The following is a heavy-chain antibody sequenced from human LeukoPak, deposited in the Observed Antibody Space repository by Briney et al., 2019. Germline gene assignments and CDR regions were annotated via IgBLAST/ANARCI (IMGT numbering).Heavy chain of an antibody. Sequence: PSQTLSLTCTVSGGSVRRGNYYWTWIRQPAGSGLEWIGRIYTSGTTDYNPSLRTRVTISVDASRNQFSLNLSSVTAADTAVYYCARGARYSSSWYNWYFDLWGRGTLVTVSS. D-gene: IGHD6-13*01. J-gene: IGHJ2*01. V-gene: IGHV4-61*02. CDR3: ARGARYSSSWYNWYFDL. CDR1: GGSVRRGNYY. CDR2: IYTSGTT.